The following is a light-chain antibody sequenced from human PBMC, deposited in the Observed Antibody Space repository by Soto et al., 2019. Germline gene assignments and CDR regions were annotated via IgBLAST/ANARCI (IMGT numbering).Light chain of an antibody. CDR3: HHYNSYSEA. CDR1: QTLSSW. CDR2: KAS. V-gene: IGKV1-5*03. Sequence: DIQMTQSPSALSSSVGDRVTITCRARQTLSSWLAWYQQNPGKPPKLLIYKASTLKSGVPSRFSGSGSGTEFTLTTSSLQPDDFATYYCHHYNSYSEAFGQGPKV. J-gene: IGKJ1*01.